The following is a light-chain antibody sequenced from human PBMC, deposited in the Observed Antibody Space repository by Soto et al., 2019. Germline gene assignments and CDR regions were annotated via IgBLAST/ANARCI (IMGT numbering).Light chain of an antibody. CDR2: QDS. J-gene: IGLJ2*01. V-gene: IGLV3-1*01. Sequence: SYELTQPPSVSVSPGQTASITCSGDKLGHKYVSWYQQKPGQSPILVIYQDSKRPSGIPERVSGSNSGSTATLTISETQAMDEADYYCQTWASSIVVFGGGTK. CDR3: QTWASSIVV. CDR1: KLGHKY.